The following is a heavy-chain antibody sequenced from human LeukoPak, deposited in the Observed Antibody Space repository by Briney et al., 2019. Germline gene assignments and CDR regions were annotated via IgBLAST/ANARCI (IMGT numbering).Heavy chain of an antibody. V-gene: IGHV1-24*01. J-gene: IGHJ3*02. Sequence: VASVKVSCKVPGYTLTELSMHWVRQAPGKGLEWMGGFDPEDGETIYAQKFQGRVTMTEDTSTDTAYMELSSLRSEDTAVYYCATAKLQQLASLGAFDIWGQGTMVTVSS. D-gene: IGHD6-13*01. CDR2: FDPEDGET. CDR1: GYTLTELS. CDR3: ATAKLQQLASLGAFDI.